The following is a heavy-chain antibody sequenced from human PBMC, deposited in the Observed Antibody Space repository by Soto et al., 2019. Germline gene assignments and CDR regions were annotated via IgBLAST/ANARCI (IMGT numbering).Heavy chain of an antibody. J-gene: IGHJ4*01. V-gene: IGHV3-30-3*01. CDR3: ARGPLSYSNPYYFAY. D-gene: IGHD4-4*01. CDR1: GFTFRSCA. Sequence: TGGSLRLSCAASGFTFRSCAMHWVRQAPGKGLEWVAVISYDGSNKYYADSMKGRFTISRDNSKNTLYLQMNSARAEDTAVYYCARGPLSYSNPYYFAYWGQGTLVTVSS. CDR2: ISYDGSNK.